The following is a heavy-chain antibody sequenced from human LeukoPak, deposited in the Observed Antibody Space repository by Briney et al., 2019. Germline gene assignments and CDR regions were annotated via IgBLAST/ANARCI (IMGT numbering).Heavy chain of an antibody. CDR1: GGSISSYY. V-gene: IGHV4-59*01. Sequence: SETLSLTCTVSGGSISSYYWSWIRQPPGKGLEGIGYISYSGITNYNPSLKSRVTISVDTSKNQFSLNLSSVTAADTAVYYCARVAAADYFDYWGQGTLVTVSS. D-gene: IGHD6-13*01. CDR3: ARVAAADYFDY. J-gene: IGHJ4*02. CDR2: ISYSGIT.